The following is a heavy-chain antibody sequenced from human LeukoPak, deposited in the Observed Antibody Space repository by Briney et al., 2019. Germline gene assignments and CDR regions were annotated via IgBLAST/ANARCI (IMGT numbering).Heavy chain of an antibody. J-gene: IGHJ3*02. CDR2: FYPGDSDT. CDR3: VRHSGTYYIGTFDI. Sequence: GESLKISCKGSGYTFTTYWIGWVRQMPGKGLEWLGIFYPGDSDTRYSPSFQGQDTISVDKSISTAYLQWSSLKASDTAMYYCVRHSGTYYIGTFDIWGQGTMVTVSS. CDR1: GYTFTTYW. V-gene: IGHV5-51*01. D-gene: IGHD1-26*01.